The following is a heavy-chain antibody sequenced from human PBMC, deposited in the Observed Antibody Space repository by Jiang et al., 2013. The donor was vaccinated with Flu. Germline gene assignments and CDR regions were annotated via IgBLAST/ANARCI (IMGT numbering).Heavy chain of an antibody. D-gene: IGHD3-3*01. V-gene: IGHV3-33*01. J-gene: IGHJ4*02. CDR2: IWYDGSNK. CDR1: GFTFSSYG. CDR3: ARDNPYYDFWSGYPSGDY. Sequence: SCAASGFTFSSYGMHWVRQAPGKGLEWVAVIWYDGSNKYYADSVKGRFTISRDNSKNTLYLQMNSLRAEDTAVYYCARDNPYYDFWSGYPSGDYWGQGTLVTVSS.